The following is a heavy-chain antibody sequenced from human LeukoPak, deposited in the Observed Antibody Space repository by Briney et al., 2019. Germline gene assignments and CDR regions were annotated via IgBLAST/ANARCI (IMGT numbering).Heavy chain of an antibody. CDR1: GGTFSSNA. CDR2: IIPIFGTA. Sequence: GASVKVSCKASGGTFSSNAISWVRQAPGQGLEWMGGIIPIFGTANYAQKFQGRVTITTDESTSTAYMELSSLRSEDTAVYYCARVPTVVIPGAFDIWGQGTMVTVSS. J-gene: IGHJ3*02. CDR3: ARVPTVVIPGAFDI. V-gene: IGHV1-69*05. D-gene: IGHD4-23*01.